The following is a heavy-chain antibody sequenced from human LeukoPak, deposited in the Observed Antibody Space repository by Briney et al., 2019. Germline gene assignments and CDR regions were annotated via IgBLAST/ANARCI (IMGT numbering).Heavy chain of an antibody. Sequence: GESLRLSCSTSGFTFSNHFMHWVRQAPGKGLEYVSSIGPNGASTLYADSVKGRFTISRDNSKDALYLQLTSLRLEDTALYYCVKDLTGTWSWDYWGQGTRVTGSS. V-gene: IGHV3-64D*06. CDR3: VKDLTGTWSWDY. J-gene: IGHJ4*02. D-gene: IGHD3-9*01. CDR1: GFTFSNHF. CDR2: IGPNGAST.